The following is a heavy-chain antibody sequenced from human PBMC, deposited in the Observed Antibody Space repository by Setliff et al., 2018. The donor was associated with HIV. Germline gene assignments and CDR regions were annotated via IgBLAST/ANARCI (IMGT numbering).Heavy chain of an antibody. Sequence: GGSLRLSCTASGFTFGDYAMSWVRQAPGKGLEWVCFIRSKAYGGTTEYAASMKGRFTISRDDSKSIAYLQMNSLTTEDTSVYYCASSHASGSSYVYYFDYWGQGTLVTVSS. CDR1: GFTFGDYA. D-gene: IGHD1-26*01. CDR3: ASSHASGSSYVYYFDY. J-gene: IGHJ4*02. CDR2: IRSKAYGGTT. V-gene: IGHV3-49*04.